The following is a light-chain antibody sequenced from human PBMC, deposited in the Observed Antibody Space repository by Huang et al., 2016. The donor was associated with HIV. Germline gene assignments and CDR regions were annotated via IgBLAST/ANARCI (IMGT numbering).Light chain of an antibody. V-gene: IGKV3-20*01. CDR1: QSVSNSY. Sequence: EIVLTQSPGTLSLSPGERATLSCRASQSVSNSYLAWYQQKHGQAPRRLIYGASSRATGIPDRFSGSGSGTDFTLTISRLEPEDFAVYYCQQYGKSPRTFGQGTKLEIK. CDR2: GAS. CDR3: QQYGKSPRT. J-gene: IGKJ2*01.